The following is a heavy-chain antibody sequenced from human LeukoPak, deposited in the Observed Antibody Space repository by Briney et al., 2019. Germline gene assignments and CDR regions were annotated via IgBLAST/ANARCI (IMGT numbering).Heavy chain of an antibody. V-gene: IGHV4-38-2*02. CDR1: GYSISSGYY. CDR2: NYHSGST. CDR3: ARALDYGGNSVGIDY. J-gene: IGHJ4*02. D-gene: IGHD4-23*01. Sequence: PSETLSLTCTVSGYSISSGYYWGWIRQPPGKGLEWIGSNYHSGSTYYNPSLKSRVTISVDTSKNQFSLKLSSVTAADTAVYYCARALDYGGNSVGIDYWGQGTLVTVSS.